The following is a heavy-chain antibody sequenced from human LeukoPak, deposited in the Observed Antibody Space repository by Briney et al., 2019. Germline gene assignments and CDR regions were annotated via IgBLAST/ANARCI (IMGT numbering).Heavy chain of an antibody. CDR2: ISYDGSNK. V-gene: IGHV3-30*09. J-gene: IGHJ4*02. CDR3: ARESLAGS. D-gene: IGHD6-19*01. Sequence: TGGSLRLSCAASGFTFSSYAMHWVRQAPGKGLEWVAVISYDGSNKYYADSVKGRFAISRDNSKNTLYLQMNSLRAEDTAVYYCARESLAGSWGQGTLVTVSS. CDR1: GFTFSSYA.